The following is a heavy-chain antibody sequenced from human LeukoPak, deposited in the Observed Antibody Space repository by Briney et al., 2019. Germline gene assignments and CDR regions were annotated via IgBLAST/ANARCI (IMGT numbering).Heavy chain of an antibody. D-gene: IGHD3-9*01. CDR3: QRTAYDILNWFDP. CDR1: GDSVSSNSAA. V-gene: IGHV6-1*01. J-gene: IGHJ5*02. CDR2: TYYRSKWYN. Sequence: SQTLSLTCAISGDSVSSNSAAWDWIRQSPSRGLEWLGRTYYRSKWYNDYAVSVKSRITINPDTSKNQFSLQLNSVTPEDTAFFYKQRTAYDILNWFDPWGQGTLVTVSS.